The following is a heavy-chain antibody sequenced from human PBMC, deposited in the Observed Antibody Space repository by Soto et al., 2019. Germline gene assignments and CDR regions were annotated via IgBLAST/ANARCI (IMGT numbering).Heavy chain of an antibody. J-gene: IGHJ6*02. Sequence: QVQLQESGPGLVKPSETLSLSCTVSGGSISSYYWSWFRQSPGKRMEWIGYVHHSWGSSYNPSLQSRVAISLDTSKSQFSLKVTSVTATATDVYYCARQGFGPLHGLVDVWGQGTTVTVSS. CDR1: GGSISSYY. CDR2: VHHSWGS. CDR3: ARQGFGPLHGLVDV. V-gene: IGHV4-59*08. D-gene: IGHD3-10*01.